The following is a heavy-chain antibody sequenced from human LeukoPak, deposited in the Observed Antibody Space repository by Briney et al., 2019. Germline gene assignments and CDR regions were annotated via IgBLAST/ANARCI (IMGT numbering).Heavy chain of an antibody. J-gene: IGHJ4*02. CDR1: GYTFSSYS. Sequence: PGGSLRLSCAASGYTFSSYSINWVRQAPGKGLEWVGFIRSKAYGGTTEYAASVKGRFTISRDDSKSIAYLQMNSLKTEDTAVYYCTRDLIGGDSSGSWGQGTLVTVSS. V-gene: IGHV3-49*04. D-gene: IGHD3-22*01. CDR2: IRSKAYGGTT. CDR3: TRDLIGGDSSGS.